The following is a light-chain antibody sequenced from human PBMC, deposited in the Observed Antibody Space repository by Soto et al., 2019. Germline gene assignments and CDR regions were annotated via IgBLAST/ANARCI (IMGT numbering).Light chain of an antibody. J-gene: IGLJ2*01. CDR1: SGHSSYA. CDR3: QTWGSGTVV. Sequence: QPVLTQSPSASASRGASAKLTSTLSSGHSSYAIAWHQQQPEKGPRYLMKLNSDGSHSKGDGIPDRFSGSSSGAERYVTISGVQSEDEADYYCQTWGSGTVVFGGGTKVTVL. CDR2: LNSDGSH. V-gene: IGLV4-69*01.